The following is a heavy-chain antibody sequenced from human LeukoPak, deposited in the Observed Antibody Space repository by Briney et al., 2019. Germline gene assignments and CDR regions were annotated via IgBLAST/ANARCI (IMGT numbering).Heavy chain of an antibody. Sequence: ASVSVSCTVSGYTLTELSMHWVRQAPGKGLEWMGGFYAEDGETTYAQKFQGRVTMTEDTSTDTAYMELSSLRSEDTAVFYCAKPDGDYVGQLDAFDIWGQGTMVTVSS. CDR3: AKPDGDYVGQLDAFDI. CDR1: GYTLTELS. D-gene: IGHD4-17*01. CDR2: FYAEDGET. J-gene: IGHJ3*02. V-gene: IGHV1-24*01.